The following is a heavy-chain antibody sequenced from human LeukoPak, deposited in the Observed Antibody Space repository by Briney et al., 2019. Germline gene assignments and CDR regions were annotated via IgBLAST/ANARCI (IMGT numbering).Heavy chain of an antibody. J-gene: IGHJ4*02. CDR2: IYYSGST. CDR3: ARHPHIAAAVDS. Sequence: SETLSLTCTVSGGSISSYYWSWTRQPPGKGLEWIGYIYYSGSTNYNPSLKSRVTISVDTSKNQFSLNLSSVTAADTAVYYCARHPHIAAAVDSWGQGTLVTVSS. D-gene: IGHD6-13*01. V-gene: IGHV4-59*08. CDR1: GGSISSYY.